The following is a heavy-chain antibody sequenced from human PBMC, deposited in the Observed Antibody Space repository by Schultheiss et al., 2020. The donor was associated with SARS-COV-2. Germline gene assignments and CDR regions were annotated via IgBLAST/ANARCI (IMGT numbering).Heavy chain of an antibody. V-gene: IGHV1-2*02. CDR1: GYTFTGYY. J-gene: IGHJ4*02. CDR2: INPNSGGT. Sequence: ASVKVSCKASGYTFTGYYMHWVRQAPGQGLEWMGWINPNSGGTNYAQKFQGRVTMTEDTSTDTAYMELSSLRAEDTAVYYCAKGKGDYSDYWGQGTLVTVSS. CDR3: AKGKGDYSDY.